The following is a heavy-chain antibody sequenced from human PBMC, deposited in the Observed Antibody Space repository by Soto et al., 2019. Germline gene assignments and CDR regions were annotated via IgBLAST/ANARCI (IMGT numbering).Heavy chain of an antibody. D-gene: IGHD3-10*01. CDR3: ARVSATMARPGHYYYYGMDL. CDR2: IIPIFGTA. CDR1: GGTFSSYA. V-gene: IGHV1-69*01. J-gene: IGHJ6*02. Sequence: QVQLVQSGAEVKKPGSSVKVSCKASGGTFSSYAISWVRQAPGQGLEWMGGIIPIFGTANYAQKFQGRVTITADESTSTAYMELSSLRSEHTAVYYCARVSATMARPGHYYYYGMDLWGQGNTVTVS.